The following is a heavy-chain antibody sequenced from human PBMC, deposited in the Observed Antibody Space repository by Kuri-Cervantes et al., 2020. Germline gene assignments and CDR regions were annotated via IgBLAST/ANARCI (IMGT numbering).Heavy chain of an antibody. V-gene: IGHV3-23*01. CDR3: TRAAAGTVWNNWFDP. Sequence: GGSLRLSCAASGFTFDDYAMHWVRQAPGKGPEWVSAISASGANTYYADSVKGRFTMSRDNSQNTIFLQMNSLKTEDTAVYYCTRAAAGTVWNNWFDPWGQGTLVTVSS. CDR1: GFTFDDYA. CDR2: ISASGANT. J-gene: IGHJ5*02. D-gene: IGHD6-13*01.